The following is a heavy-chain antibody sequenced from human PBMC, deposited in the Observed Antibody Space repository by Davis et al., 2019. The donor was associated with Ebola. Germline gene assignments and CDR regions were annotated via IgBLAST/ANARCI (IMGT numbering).Heavy chain of an antibody. D-gene: IGHD3-3*01. Sequence: GESLKISCAASGFTFSSYWMSWVRQAPGKGLEWVANIKQDGSEQYYVDSVKGRFTISRDNAKNSLYLQMNSLRAEDTAVYYCAREEGLVLEWLFADYWGQGTLVTVSS. V-gene: IGHV3-7*03. CDR3: AREEGLVLEWLFADY. CDR1: GFTFSSYW. J-gene: IGHJ4*02. CDR2: IKQDGSEQ.